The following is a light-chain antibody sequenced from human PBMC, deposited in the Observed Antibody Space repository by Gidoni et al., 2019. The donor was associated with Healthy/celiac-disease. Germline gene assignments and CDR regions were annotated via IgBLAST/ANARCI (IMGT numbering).Light chain of an antibody. CDR2: AAS. CDR3: QQSYSTLSIT. CDR1: QSISSY. Sequence: DIQMTQSPSSLSASVGDRVTITCRASQSISSYLNWYQQKPGNAPKLLIYAASSLQSGVRSRFSGSGSGTDFTLTISSLQPEDFETYYCQQSYSTLSITFGQGTRLEIK. J-gene: IGKJ5*01. V-gene: IGKV1-39*01.